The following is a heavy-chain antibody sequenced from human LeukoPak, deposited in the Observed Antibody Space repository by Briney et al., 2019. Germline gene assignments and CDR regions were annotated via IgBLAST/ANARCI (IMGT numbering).Heavy chain of an antibody. V-gene: IGHV3-11*04. CDR3: ARDLPRSQRWLQATASQQLNNYYFDY. J-gene: IGHJ4*02. CDR1: GFTFSDYY. CDR2: ISSSGTTI. D-gene: IGHD5-24*01. Sequence: PGGSLRLSCAASGFTFSDYYMSWIRQAPGKGLEWVSFISSSGTTIYDADSVKGRFTISRDNAKNSLYLQMNSLRAEDTAVYYCARDLPRSQRWLQATASQQLNNYYFDYWGQGTLVTVSS.